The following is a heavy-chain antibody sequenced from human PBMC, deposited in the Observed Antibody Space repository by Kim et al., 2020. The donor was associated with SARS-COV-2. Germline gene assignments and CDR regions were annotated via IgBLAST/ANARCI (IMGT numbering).Heavy chain of an antibody. Sequence: GGSLRLSCGASGFGFTVYAVGWVRQPPGRGLEWVSGITGSGNTRYFADSVKGRFTISKDNSNNRAFLHLNSLRVEDTAIYYCVKDGLAGDGRWYFDNWGQGTLVTVSS. V-gene: IGHV3-23*01. CDR2: ITGSGNTR. J-gene: IGHJ4*02. CDR3: VKDGLAGDGRWYFDN. D-gene: IGHD2-15*01. CDR1: GFGFTVYA.